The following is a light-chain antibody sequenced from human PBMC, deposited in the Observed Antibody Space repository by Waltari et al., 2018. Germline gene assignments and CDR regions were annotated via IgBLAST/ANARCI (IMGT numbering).Light chain of an antibody. CDR1: RPTIGSNA. Sequence: QSVLTPPSSASGTPGQRVTIPRSGSRPTIGSNAVNWYQQLPGTAPKLLSSSTNQRPSGVPDRFSGSKSGTAASLAISGLQSEDEADYYCAAWDDSLNGYVFGTGTKVTVL. V-gene: IGLV1-44*01. CDR3: AAWDDSLNGYV. CDR2: STN. J-gene: IGLJ1*01.